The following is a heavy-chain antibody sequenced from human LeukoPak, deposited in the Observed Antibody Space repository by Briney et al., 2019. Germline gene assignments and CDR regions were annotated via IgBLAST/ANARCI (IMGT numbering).Heavy chain of an antibody. CDR2: IYYSGST. Sequence: GSLRLSCAASGFTFSSYAMSWVRQAPGKGLEWIGSIYYSGSTHHNPSLKSRVTISVDTSKNQFSLKLSSVTAADTAVYYCARHDVTIFGVVSATHFDYWGQGTLVTVSS. D-gene: IGHD3-3*01. J-gene: IGHJ4*02. V-gene: IGHV4-39*01. CDR3: ARHDVTIFGVVSATHFDY. CDR1: GFTFSSYA.